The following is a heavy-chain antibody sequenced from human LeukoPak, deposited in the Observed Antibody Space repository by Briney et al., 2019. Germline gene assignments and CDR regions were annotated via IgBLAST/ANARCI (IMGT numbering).Heavy chain of an antibody. D-gene: IGHD3-22*01. Sequence: PSETLSLTCAVYGGSFNGYFWSWIRQPPGKGLEWIGEINHSGSPNYNPSLKSRVTISVDTSKNQVSLKLSSVTAADTAVYYCAREGIVVVTPAGVDYWGQGTLVTVSS. J-gene: IGHJ4*02. CDR1: GGSFNGYF. V-gene: IGHV4-34*01. CDR2: INHSGSP. CDR3: AREGIVVVTPAGVDY.